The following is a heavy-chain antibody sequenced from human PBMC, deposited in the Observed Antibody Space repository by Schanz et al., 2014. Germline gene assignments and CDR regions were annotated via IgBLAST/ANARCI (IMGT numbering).Heavy chain of an antibody. Sequence: EVQLVESGGGLVQPGGSLRLSCGASGFTFSSFAMSWVRQAPGKGLEWVSYIGGSGSDTYYADSVRGRFTISRDNSKNMLYLQMNSPRADDTAVYYCAKKGGDYGSGSYQIIDDWGQGTLVTVSS. J-gene: IGHJ4*02. CDR1: GFTFSSFA. V-gene: IGHV3-23*04. CDR2: IGGSGSDT. CDR3: AKKGGDYGSGSYQIIDD. D-gene: IGHD3-10*01.